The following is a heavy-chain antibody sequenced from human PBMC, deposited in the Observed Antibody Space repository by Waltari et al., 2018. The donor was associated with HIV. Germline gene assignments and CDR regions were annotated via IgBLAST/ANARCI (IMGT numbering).Heavy chain of an antibody. Sequence: QVQLLESGGGVVQPGMSLRLSYTASESTFIRYALHWVRQAQGKGLEWVAVISYDGSNKYYADSVKGRFTISRDNSKNTLYLQMNSLRAEDTAVYYCARGGGYSSSYYFDYWGQGTLVTVSS. CDR1: ESTFIRYA. CDR2: ISYDGSNK. J-gene: IGHJ4*02. CDR3: ARGGGYSSSYYFDY. V-gene: IGHV3-30-3*01. D-gene: IGHD5-12*01.